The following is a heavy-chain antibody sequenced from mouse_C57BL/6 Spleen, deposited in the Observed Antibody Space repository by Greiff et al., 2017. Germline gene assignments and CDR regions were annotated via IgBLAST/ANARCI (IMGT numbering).Heavy chain of an antibody. CDR2: IDPSDSYT. J-gene: IGHJ3*01. D-gene: IGHD1-1*01. Sequence: QVQLQQPGAELVRPGTSVKLSCKASGYTFTSYWLHWVKQRPGQGLEWIGVIDPSDSYTNYNQKFKGKATLTVDTSSSTAYMQLSSLTSEDSAVYDCARDTTVVEGFAYWGQGTLVTVSA. V-gene: IGHV1-59*01. CDR1: GYTFTSYW. CDR3: ARDTTVVEGFAY.